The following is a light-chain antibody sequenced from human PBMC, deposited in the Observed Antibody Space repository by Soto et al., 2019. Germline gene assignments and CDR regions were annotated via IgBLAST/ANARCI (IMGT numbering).Light chain of an antibody. J-gene: IGLJ1*01. CDR2: EGS. Sequence: QSALTQPASVSGSPGQSITISCTGTSSDVGSYNLVSWYQQHPGKAPKLMIYEGSKRPSGVSNRFSGSKSGNTASLTISGLQAEDVADYYCSSYASSTTPYGFGTGTKLTVL. CDR1: SSDVGSYNL. CDR3: SSYASSTTPYG. V-gene: IGLV2-14*02.